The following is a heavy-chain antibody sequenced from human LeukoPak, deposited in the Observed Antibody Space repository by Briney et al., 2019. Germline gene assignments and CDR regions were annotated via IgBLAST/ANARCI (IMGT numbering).Heavy chain of an antibody. CDR2: IKQDGSEK. CDR1: GFTFSSYW. Sequence: GGSLRLSCAASGFTFSSYWMSWVRQAPGKGLEWVANIKQDGSEKYYVDSVKGRFTISRDNAKNSLYPQMNSLRAEDTAVYYRAREGIVVVPAAIPFDYWGQGTLVTVSS. V-gene: IGHV3-7*01. CDR3: AREGIVVVPAAIPFDY. J-gene: IGHJ4*02. D-gene: IGHD2-2*01.